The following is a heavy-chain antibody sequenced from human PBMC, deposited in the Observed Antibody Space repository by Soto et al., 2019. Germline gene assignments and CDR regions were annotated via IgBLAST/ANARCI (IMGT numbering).Heavy chain of an antibody. Sequence: GASVKVSCKASGGTFSSYTISWVRQAPGQGLEWMGRIIPILGIANYAQKFQGRVTITADKSTSTAYMELSSLRSEDTAVYYCAREKKRSYDFDYWGQGTLVTVSS. CDR1: GGTFSSYT. V-gene: IGHV1-69*04. D-gene: IGHD5-12*01. CDR3: AREKKRSYDFDY. CDR2: IIPILGIA. J-gene: IGHJ4*02.